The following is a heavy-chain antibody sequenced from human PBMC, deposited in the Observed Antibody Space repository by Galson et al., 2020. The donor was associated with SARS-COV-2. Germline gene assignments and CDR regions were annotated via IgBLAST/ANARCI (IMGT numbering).Heavy chain of an antibody. Sequence: GGSLRLSCAASGFTFSSYAMSWVRQAPGKGLKWVSAISGSGGSTYYADSVKGRFTISRDNSKNTLYLQMNSLRAEDTAVYYCAKGAGKGKVWGLVPAAIGAFDIWGQGTMVTVSS. CDR1: GFTFSSYA. CDR3: AKGAGKGKVWGLVPAAIGAFDI. D-gene: IGHD2-2*02. CDR2: ISGSGGST. V-gene: IGHV3-23*01. J-gene: IGHJ3*02.